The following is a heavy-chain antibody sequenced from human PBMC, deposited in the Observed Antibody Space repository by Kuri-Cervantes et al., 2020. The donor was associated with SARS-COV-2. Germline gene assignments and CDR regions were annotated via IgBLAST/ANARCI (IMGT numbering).Heavy chain of an antibody. D-gene: IGHD1-26*01. CDR2: IWYDGSNK. V-gene: IGHV3-33*08. J-gene: IGHJ4*02. CDR1: GFTFSSYG. CDR3: ARDPGRVGATPSPDY. Sequence: GESLKISCAASGFTFSSYGMHWVRQAPGKGLEWVAVIWYDGSNKYYADSVKGRFTISRDNSKNTLHLQMNSLRAEDTAVYYCARDPGRVGATPSPDYWGQGTRVTGAS.